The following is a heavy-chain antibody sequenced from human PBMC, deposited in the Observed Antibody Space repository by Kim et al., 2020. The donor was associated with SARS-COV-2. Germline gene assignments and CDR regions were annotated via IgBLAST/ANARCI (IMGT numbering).Heavy chain of an antibody. CDR1: GYTFSNYA. Sequence: ASVKVSCKTSGYTFSNYAMNWVRQAPGQRLEWMGWINAGSGNTEYSQKFPGRLIITRDTSASTAYMELSSLRSEDTAVYYCARGGAVFRFLEWLSSYFYYWGQGTLGSVSS. CDR3: ARGGAVFRFLEWLSSYFYY. D-gene: IGHD3-3*01. J-gene: IGHJ4*02. CDR2: INAGSGNT. V-gene: IGHV1-3*01.